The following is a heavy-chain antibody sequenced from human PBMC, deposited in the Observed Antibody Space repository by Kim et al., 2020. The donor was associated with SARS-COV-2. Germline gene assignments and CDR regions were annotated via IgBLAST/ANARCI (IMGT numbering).Heavy chain of an antibody. CDR2: INPNSGGA. Sequence: ASVKVSCKASGYTFTDYYIHWVLQAPGQGLEWMGRINPNSGGANYVQKFQGRVTMTRDTSTTSAYMELSRLTSDDTAVYYCARLGSLDRNGWRADVVDVWGQGTMVTVSS. J-gene: IGHJ3*01. D-gene: IGHD6-19*01. V-gene: IGHV1-2*06. CDR3: ARLGSLDRNGWRADVVDV. CDR1: GYTFTDYY.